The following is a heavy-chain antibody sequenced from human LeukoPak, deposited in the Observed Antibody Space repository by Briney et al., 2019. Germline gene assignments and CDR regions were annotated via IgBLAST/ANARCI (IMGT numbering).Heavy chain of an antibody. D-gene: IGHD3-3*01. V-gene: IGHV4-38-2*02. CDR3: ARDRVTIFRVVSGFQAFDI. Sequence: SETLSLTCTVSGYSISSGYYWGWIRQPPGKGLEWIGSIYHSGSTYYNPSLKSRVTISVDTSKNQFSLKLSSVTAADTAVYYCARDRVTIFRVVSGFQAFDIWGQGTMVTVSS. CDR2: IYHSGST. CDR1: GYSISSGYY. J-gene: IGHJ3*02.